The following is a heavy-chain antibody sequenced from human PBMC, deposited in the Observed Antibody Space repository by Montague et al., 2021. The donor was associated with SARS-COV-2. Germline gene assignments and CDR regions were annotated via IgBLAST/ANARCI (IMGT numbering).Heavy chain of an antibody. CDR2: TNHSGST. CDR3: ARARPSVVVVAATAFDI. V-gene: IGHV4-34*01. CDR1: GGSFSGYY. D-gene: IGHD2-15*01. Sequence: SETLSLTCAVYGGSFSGYYWSWIRQPPGKGLEWIGETNHSGSTNYNPSLKSRVTISVDTSKNQFSLKLSSVTAADTAVYYCARARPSVVVVAATAFDIWGQGTMVTVSS. J-gene: IGHJ3*02.